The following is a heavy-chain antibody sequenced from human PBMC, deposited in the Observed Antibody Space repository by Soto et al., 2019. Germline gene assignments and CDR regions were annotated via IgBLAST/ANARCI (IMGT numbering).Heavy chain of an antibody. CDR1: GGSFSGYY. D-gene: IGHD3-3*01. CDR2: INHSGST. CDR3: ARGPNTIFGAYYYYGMDV. Sequence: QVQLQQWGAGLLKPSETLSLTCAVYGGSFSGYYWSWIRQPPGKGLEWIGEINHSGSTNYNPSLKIRVTISVDTSKNQFSLKLSSVTAADTAVYYCARGPNTIFGAYYYYGMDVWGQGTTVTVS. V-gene: IGHV4-34*01. J-gene: IGHJ6*02.